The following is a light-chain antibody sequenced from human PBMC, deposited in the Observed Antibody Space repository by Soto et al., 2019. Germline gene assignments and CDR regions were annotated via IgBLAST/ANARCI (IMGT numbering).Light chain of an antibody. CDR3: SSYTGSSTSYV. CDR1: SSDVGGYNY. J-gene: IGLJ1*01. CDR2: AVS. Sequence: QSALTQPASVSGSPGQSVTVSCTGTSSDVGGYNYVSWYQQHPDKAPKLMIYAVSNRPSGVSNRFSGSKSGNKASLTISGRRAEDEADYYCSSYTGSSTSYVFGTGTKLTVL. V-gene: IGLV2-14*01.